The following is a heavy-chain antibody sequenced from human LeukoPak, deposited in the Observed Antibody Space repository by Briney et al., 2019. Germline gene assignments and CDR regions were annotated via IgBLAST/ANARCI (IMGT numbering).Heavy chain of an antibody. V-gene: IGHV4-39*01. D-gene: IGHD3-16*02. J-gene: IGHJ6*03. CDR3: ALSGPRYYYYYYMDV. CDR2: IYYSGST. CDR1: GGSISSSSYY. Sequence: PSETLSLTCTVSGGSISSSSYYWGWIRQPPGKGLEWIGSIYYSGSTYYNPSLKSRVTISVDTSKNQFSLKLSSVTAADTAVYYCALSGPRYYYYYYMDVWGKGTTVTVSS.